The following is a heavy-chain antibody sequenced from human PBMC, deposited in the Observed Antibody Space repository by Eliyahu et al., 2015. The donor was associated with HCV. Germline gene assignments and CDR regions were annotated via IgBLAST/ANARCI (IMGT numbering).Heavy chain of an antibody. V-gene: IGHV3-7*01. CDR1: GFIFSNYY. CDR2: IKQGGSEQ. J-gene: IGHJ3*01. CDR3: VREAVVRHYDSSSDDAFDV. Sequence: EVQLVESGGGLVQPGGSLRLSCTASGFIFSNYYMSWVRQAPGTGLXWVXANIKQGGSEQFYVGSVKGRFTIYRDDAKNSVYLQMNSLRAEDTAVYYCVREAVVRHYDSSSDDAFDVWGRGTMVAVSS. D-gene: IGHD3-22*01.